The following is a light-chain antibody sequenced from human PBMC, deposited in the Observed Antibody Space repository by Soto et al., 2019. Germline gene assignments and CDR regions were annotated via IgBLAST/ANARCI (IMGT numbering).Light chain of an antibody. J-gene: IGKJ1*01. CDR1: QSVSSSY. V-gene: IGKV3-20*01. CDR2: GSS. CDR3: LQSDNSPRT. Sequence: EIVLTQSPGTLSLSPGERATLSCRASQSVSSSYLAWYQQKPGQAPRLLVYGSSNRATGVSDRFSGSGSGTDFTLTMSSLEPEDFAVYYCLQSDNSPRTFGQGTKVEI.